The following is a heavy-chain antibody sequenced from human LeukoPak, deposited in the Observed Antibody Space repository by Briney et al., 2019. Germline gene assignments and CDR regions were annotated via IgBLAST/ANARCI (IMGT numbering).Heavy chain of an antibody. V-gene: IGHV4-39*01. D-gene: IGHD3-22*01. CDR2: IYYSGIT. CDR1: GFTFSSYW. J-gene: IGHJ5*02. Sequence: AGSLRLSCAASGFTFSSYWMSWVRQAPGKGLEWIGTIYYSGITFYNPSLKSRVTISVDTSKNQFSLKLRSVTAADTAVYYCARRAGDSSGYYNWFDPWGQGTLVTVSS. CDR3: ARRAGDSSGYYNWFDP.